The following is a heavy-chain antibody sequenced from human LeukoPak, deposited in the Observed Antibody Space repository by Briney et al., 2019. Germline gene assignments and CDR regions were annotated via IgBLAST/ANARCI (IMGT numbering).Heavy chain of an antibody. V-gene: IGHV3-23*01. D-gene: IGHD1-26*01. CDR3: ARELREHGVFDI. CDR1: GFTFSSYA. J-gene: IGHJ3*02. Sequence: GGSLRLSCAASGFTFSSYAMSWVRQAPGKGLEWVSAISGSGGSTYYADSVKGRVTISRDKSKNTVYLQMNSLRAEDTAVYYCARELREHGVFDIWGQGTMVTVSS. CDR2: ISGSGGST.